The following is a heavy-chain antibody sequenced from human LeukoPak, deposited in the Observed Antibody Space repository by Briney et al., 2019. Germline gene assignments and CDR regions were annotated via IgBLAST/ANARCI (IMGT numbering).Heavy chain of an antibody. CDR2: ISSSSSYI. D-gene: IGHD2-2*01. CDR3: ARGDAGGYCSGTSCYGPTHTQTFDY. Sequence: PGGSLRLSCAASGFTFSTYSMNWVRVRQAPGKGLEWVSSISSSSSYIYYTDSVKGRFTISRDNAKNSLYLQMNSLRAEDTAVYYCARGDAGGYCSGTSCYGPTHTQTFDYWGQGTLVTVSS. V-gene: IGHV3-21*01. J-gene: IGHJ4*02. CDR1: GFTFSTYS.